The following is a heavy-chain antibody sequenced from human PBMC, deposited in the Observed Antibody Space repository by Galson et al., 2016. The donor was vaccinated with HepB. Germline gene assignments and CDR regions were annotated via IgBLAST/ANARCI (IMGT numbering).Heavy chain of an antibody. CDR1: GYIFTSNG. J-gene: IGHJ3*02. CDR2: ISTYSGNT. CDR3: ARDVKYAFEM. Sequence: SVKVSCKASGYIFTSNGISWVRQAPGQGLEWMGWISTYSGNTNYAQNLQGRVTLTTDTSTSTAYMELRSLRSDDTAPYYCARDVKYAFEMWGQGTMVTGSS. V-gene: IGHV1-18*04.